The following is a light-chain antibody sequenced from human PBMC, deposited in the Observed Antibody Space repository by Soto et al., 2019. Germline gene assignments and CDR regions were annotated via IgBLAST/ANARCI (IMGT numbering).Light chain of an antibody. J-gene: IGKJ1*01. CDR2: AAS. V-gene: IGKV3-20*01. CDR1: QSVDTY. CDR3: QQYGTSVQT. Sequence: EIVLTQSPGTLSLSPGERATLSCRASQSVDTYLAWFQQKPGQAPRLLISAASSRATGIPDRFSGSGSGTDFTLSITRLEPEDFAVYYCQQYGTSVQTFGQGTKVEIK.